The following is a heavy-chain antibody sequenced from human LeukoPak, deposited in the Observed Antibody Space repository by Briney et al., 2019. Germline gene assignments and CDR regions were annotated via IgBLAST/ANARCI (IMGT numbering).Heavy chain of an antibody. Sequence: GGSLRLSCAASGFTFSSYGMHWVRQAPGKGLEWVAVISYDGSNKYYADSVKGRFTISRDNSKNTLYLQMNSLRAEDTAVYYCAKDGYYDFWSGYSDYWGQGTLVTVSS. D-gene: IGHD3-3*01. V-gene: IGHV3-30*18. J-gene: IGHJ4*02. CDR1: GFTFSSYG. CDR2: ISYDGSNK. CDR3: AKDGYYDFWSGYSDY.